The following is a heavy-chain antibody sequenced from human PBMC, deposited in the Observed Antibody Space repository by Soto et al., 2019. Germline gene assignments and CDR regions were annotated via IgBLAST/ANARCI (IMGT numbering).Heavy chain of an antibody. Sequence: QVQLVESGGGVVQPGRSLRLSCAASGFTFSSYGMHWVRQAPGKGLEWEAVIWYDGSNKYYADSVKGRFTISRDNSKNTLYLQMISLRAEDTAVYYCVSSMVRGVIKWYYFDYWGQGTLVTVSS. D-gene: IGHD3-10*01. CDR3: VSSMVRGVIKWYYFDY. V-gene: IGHV3-33*01. CDR1: GFTFSSYG. J-gene: IGHJ4*02. CDR2: IWYDGSNK.